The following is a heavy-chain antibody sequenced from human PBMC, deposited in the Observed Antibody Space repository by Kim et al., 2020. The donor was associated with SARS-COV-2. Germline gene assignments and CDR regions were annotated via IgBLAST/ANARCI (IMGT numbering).Heavy chain of an antibody. J-gene: IGHJ4*02. CDR1: GLTFSSFW. Sequence: GGSLRLSCAASGLTFSSFWMSWFRQAPGKGLEWVASLKEDASKIYHVDSVKGRFTISRDNAKNSLYLQMTSLRAEDTGVYYCARGHLGINYWGQGTQVTVSS. CDR3: ARGHLGINY. V-gene: IGHV3-7*01. CDR2: LKEDASKI. D-gene: IGHD1-26*01.